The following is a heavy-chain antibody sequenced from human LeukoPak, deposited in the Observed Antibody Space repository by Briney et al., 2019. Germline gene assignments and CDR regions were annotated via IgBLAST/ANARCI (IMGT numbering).Heavy chain of an antibody. CDR3: ARHGPPYCSGGSCYSSGAFDI. D-gene: IGHD2-15*01. CDR2: ISSSGSTT. Sequence: KPGGSLRLSCAASGFTFSDYYMSWIRQAPGKGLEWVSYISSSGSTTYYADSVKGRFTISRDNAKNSLYLQMNSLRAEDTAVYYCARHGPPYCSGGSCYSSGAFDIWGQGTMVTVSS. V-gene: IGHV3-11*01. J-gene: IGHJ3*02. CDR1: GFTFSDYY.